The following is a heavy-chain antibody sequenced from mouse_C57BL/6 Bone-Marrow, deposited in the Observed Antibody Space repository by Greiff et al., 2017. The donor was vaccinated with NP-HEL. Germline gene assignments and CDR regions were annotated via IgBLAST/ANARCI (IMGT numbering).Heavy chain of an antibody. CDR3: TSDGYYDAY. V-gene: IGHV1-15*01. CDR2: IDPETGGT. CDR1: GYTFTDYE. D-gene: IGHD2-3*01. Sequence: QVHVKQSGAELVRPGASVTLSCKASGYTFTDYEMHWVKQTPVHGLEWIGAIDPETGGTAYNQKFKGKAILTADKSSSTAYMELRSLTSEDSAVYYCTSDGYYDAYWGQGTLVTVSA. J-gene: IGHJ3*01.